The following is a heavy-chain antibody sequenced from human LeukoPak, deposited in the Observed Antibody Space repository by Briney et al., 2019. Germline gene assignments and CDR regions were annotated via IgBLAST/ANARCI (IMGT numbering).Heavy chain of an antibody. CDR3: ARGPVVAITEEPIDY. D-gene: IGHD3-22*01. CDR2: IKQDGSEK. V-gene: IGHV3-7*01. Sequence: GGALRLSCAASGFTFSSYWMSWVRQAPGKGLEWVANIKQDGSEKYYVDSVKGRFTISRDNAKTSLYLQMNSLRAADTAVYYCARGPVVAITEEPIDYWGQGTLVTFSS. CDR1: GFTFSSYW. J-gene: IGHJ4*02.